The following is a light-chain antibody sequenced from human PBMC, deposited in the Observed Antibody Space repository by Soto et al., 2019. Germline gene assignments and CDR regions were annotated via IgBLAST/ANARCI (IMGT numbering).Light chain of an antibody. CDR2: DVS. CDR1: SSDVGGYNY. V-gene: IGLV2-11*01. Sequence: QSALTQPRSVSGSPGQSVTISCTGTSSDVGGYNYVSWYQQHPGKAPKLMIYDVSKRPSGVPDRFSGSKSGNTASLTISGLQAEDEADYYCQSFDTSLRGWVFGGGTKLTVL. CDR3: QSFDTSLRGWV. J-gene: IGLJ3*02.